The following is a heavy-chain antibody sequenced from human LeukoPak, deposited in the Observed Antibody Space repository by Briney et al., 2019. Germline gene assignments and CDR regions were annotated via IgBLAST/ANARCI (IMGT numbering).Heavy chain of an antibody. CDR3: ARGGFRFFAH. CDR1: GFTFSSYW. Sequence: GGSLRLSCAASGFTFSSYWMNWVRQAQGKGLEWVANINQDGTEKYYVDSVKGRFTISRDNAKNSLYLQMNSLRAEDTAVYYCARGGFRFFAHWGQGTLVTVSS. J-gene: IGHJ5*02. V-gene: IGHV3-7*04. CDR2: INQDGTEK. D-gene: IGHD3-22*01.